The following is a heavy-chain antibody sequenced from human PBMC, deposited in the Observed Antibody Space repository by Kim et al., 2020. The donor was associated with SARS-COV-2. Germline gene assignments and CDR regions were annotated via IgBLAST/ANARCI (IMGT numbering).Heavy chain of an antibody. CDR3: ARPKYGSGSYYNYPFDY. CDR1: GGTFSSYA. Sequence: SVKVSCKASGGTFSSYAISWVRQAPGQGLEWMGGIIPIFGTANYAQKFQGRVTITADASTSTAYMELSSLRSEDTAVYYCARPKYGSGSYYNYPFDYWGAGTPVTVSP. D-gene: IGHD3-10*01. J-gene: IGHJ4*02. CDR2: IIPIFGTA. V-gene: IGHV1-69*13.